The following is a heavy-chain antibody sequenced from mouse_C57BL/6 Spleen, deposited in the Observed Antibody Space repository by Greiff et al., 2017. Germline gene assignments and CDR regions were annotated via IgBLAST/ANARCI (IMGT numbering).Heavy chain of an antibody. CDR1: GYTFTSYW. J-gene: IGHJ1*03. CDR2: IHPISGST. V-gene: IGHV1-64*01. Sequence: QVQLQQPGAELVKPGASVKLSCKASGYTFTSYWMHWVKQRPGQGVEWIGMIHPISGSTNYNEKFKSKATLTVDKSSSTAYLQHSGLTSEDSAVDYCARGGTTVVARDVGVWGTGTTVTVSS. D-gene: IGHD1-1*01. CDR3: ARGGTTVVARDVGV.